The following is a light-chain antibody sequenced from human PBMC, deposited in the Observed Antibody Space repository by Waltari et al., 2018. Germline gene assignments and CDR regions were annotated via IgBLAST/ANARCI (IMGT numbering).Light chain of an antibody. CDR2: EGS. CDR3: CSYAGSYTLV. V-gene: IGLV2-11*01. Sequence: YQQPPGKAPKRMIYEGSKRPSGVPDLFSGSKSGNTASLTISGLQAEDEADYYCCSYAGSYTLVFGGGTKLTVL. J-gene: IGLJ2*01.